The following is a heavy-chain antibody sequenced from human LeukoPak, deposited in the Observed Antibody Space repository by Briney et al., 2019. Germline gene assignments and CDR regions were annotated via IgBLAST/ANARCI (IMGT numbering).Heavy chain of an antibody. CDR1: GGSFSGYY. V-gene: IGHV4-59*01. CDR3: ATDTAMVTGGFDY. J-gene: IGHJ4*02. Sequence: SETLSLTCAVYGGSFSGYYWSWIRQPPGKGLEWIGYIYYSGSTNYNPSLKSRVTISVDTSKNQFSLKLSSVTAADTAVYYCATDTAMVTGGFDYWGQGTLVTVSS. CDR2: IYYSGST. D-gene: IGHD5-18*01.